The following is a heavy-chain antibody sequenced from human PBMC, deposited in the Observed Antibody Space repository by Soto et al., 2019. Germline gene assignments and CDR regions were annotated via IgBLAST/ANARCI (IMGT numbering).Heavy chain of an antibody. CDR2: INPGDSDT. V-gene: IGHV5-51*01. CDR3: ARDSSGYHFDY. Sequence: ESLKISCKGSGYRFINYWIGWVRQMPGKGLEWMGIINPGDSDTRYSPSFQGQVTISADKSINTAYLQWSSLRASDTAMYYCARDSSGYHFDYWGQGTLVTVSS. D-gene: IGHD3-22*01. CDR1: GYRFINYW. J-gene: IGHJ4*02.